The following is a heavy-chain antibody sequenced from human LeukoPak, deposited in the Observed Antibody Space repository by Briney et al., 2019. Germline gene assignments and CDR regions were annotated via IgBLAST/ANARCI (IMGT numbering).Heavy chain of an antibody. Sequence: GASVKVSCKASGYTFTSYGISWVRQAPGQGLEWMGWISAYNGNTNYAQKLQGRVTMTTDTSTSTAYMELRSLRSDDPAVYYCARGGTIFGVVITPSFDYWGQGTLVTVSS. V-gene: IGHV1-18*01. CDR2: ISAYNGNT. CDR1: GYTFTSYG. CDR3: ARGGTIFGVVITPSFDY. J-gene: IGHJ4*02. D-gene: IGHD3-3*01.